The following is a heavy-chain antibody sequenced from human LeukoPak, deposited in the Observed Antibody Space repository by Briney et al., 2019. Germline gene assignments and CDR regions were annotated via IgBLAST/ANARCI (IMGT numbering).Heavy chain of an antibody. Sequence: PGGSLRLSCAASGFTFSVYGMNWVRQAPGKGLEWVSSISSSSSYIYYADSVKGRFTISRDNAKNSLYLQMNSLRAEDTAVYYCARDPVTIFGVVPADDAFDIWGQGTMVTVSS. J-gene: IGHJ3*02. CDR1: GFTFSVYG. V-gene: IGHV3-21*01. CDR2: ISSSSSYI. D-gene: IGHD3-3*01. CDR3: ARDPVTIFGVVPADDAFDI.